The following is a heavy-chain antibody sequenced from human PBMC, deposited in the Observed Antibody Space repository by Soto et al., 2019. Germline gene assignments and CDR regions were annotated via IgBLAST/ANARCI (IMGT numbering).Heavy chain of an antibody. D-gene: IGHD4-17*01. V-gene: IGHV1-24*01. CDR3: ARLDGDYREPFDP. CDR2: FDPEDGET. J-gene: IGHJ5*02. CDR1: GYTLTELS. Sequence: GASVKVSCKVSGYTLTELSMHWVRQAPGKGLEWMGGFDPEDGETIYAQKFQGIVTMTTDTSTSTAYMELRSLRSDDTAVYYCARLDGDYREPFDPWGQGTLVTVSS.